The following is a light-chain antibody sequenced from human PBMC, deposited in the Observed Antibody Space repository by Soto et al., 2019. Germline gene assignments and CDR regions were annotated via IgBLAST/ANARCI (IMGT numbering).Light chain of an antibody. Sequence: DIQMTQSPSSLSASVGDRVTITCRASQGISNSLAWYQQRPGKVPELLIYDASTLQFGVPSRFSGSGSGTHFTLTISSLQPEDVATYYCQKYNGAPWTFGQGTKVEIK. J-gene: IGKJ1*01. CDR3: QKYNGAPWT. CDR1: QGISNS. V-gene: IGKV1-27*01. CDR2: DAS.